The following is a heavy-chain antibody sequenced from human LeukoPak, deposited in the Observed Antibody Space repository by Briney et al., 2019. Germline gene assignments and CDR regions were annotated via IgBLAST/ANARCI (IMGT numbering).Heavy chain of an antibody. J-gene: IGHJ4*02. D-gene: IGHD2-2*03. CDR1: GSSISSYY. CDR3: ARGASWMGFDY. CDR2: IYTSGST. V-gene: IGHV4-4*07. Sequence: PSETLSLTCTVSGSSISSYYWSWIRQPAGKGLEWIGRIYTSGSTNYNPSLKSRVTISIDTSKNQSSLKLSSVTAADTAVYYCARGASWMGFDYWGQGTLVTVSS.